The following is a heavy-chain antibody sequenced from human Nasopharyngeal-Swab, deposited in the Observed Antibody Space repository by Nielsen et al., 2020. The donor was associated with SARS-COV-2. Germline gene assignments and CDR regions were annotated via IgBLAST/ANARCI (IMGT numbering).Heavy chain of an antibody. Sequence: SETLSLTCVVSGGSISSADYSWNWIRQSPGRGLEWIGNIYHSESTSYNPSLKSRVTISVDRSKSHFSLKMTSVTAADTAVYFCARGKDFGENYFDYWGQGTLVTVSS. D-gene: IGHD3-10*01. CDR1: GGSISSADYS. J-gene: IGHJ4*02. CDR3: ARGKDFGENYFDY. V-gene: IGHV4-30-2*06. CDR2: IYHSEST.